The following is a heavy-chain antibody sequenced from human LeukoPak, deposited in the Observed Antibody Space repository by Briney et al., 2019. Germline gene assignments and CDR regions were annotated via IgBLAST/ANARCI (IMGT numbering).Heavy chain of an antibody. J-gene: IGHJ6*02. CDR3: AKARGGWAPLGYYYGMAV. D-gene: IGHD6-19*01. V-gene: IGHV3-23*01. CDR1: GFTFSSYA. Sequence: GGSLRLSCAASGFTFSSYAMSWVRQAPGKGLEWVSAISRSGSSTYYADLVKGRFTIFSANSKNSSYQQINILGAEATADYYGAKARGGWAPLGYYYGMAVWGQGTTVTV. CDR2: ISRSGSST.